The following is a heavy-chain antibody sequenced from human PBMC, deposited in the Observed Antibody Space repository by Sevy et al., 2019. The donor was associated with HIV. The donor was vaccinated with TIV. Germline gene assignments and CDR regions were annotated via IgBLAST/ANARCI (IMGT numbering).Heavy chain of an antibody. J-gene: IGHJ4*02. CDR1: GFTFSGRR. CDR3: ATYGPVATFDD. CDR2: IKEDESQK. V-gene: IGHV3-7*01. Sequence: EGSLRLSCVGSGFTFSGRRMSWVRQPTGKELEWVANIKEDESQKYYVDSAKGRFTISRDNDKNSLYLQMNSLRDEDTAVYYCATYGPVATFDDWGQGTLVTVSS. D-gene: IGHD5-12*01.